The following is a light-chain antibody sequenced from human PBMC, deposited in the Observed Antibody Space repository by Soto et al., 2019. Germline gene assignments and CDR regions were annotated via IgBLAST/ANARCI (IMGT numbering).Light chain of an antibody. CDR2: SAS. Sequence: DIMMAQSPDSLAVSLGETATINCKSSQSVLYSSNRKSHLAWYQQKPGQAPKLLIHSASTRESGVPDRFSGSGSGTDFTLTISSLQAEDVAVYYCQQYYSSPRTFGQGTKVEIK. CDR1: QSVLYSSNRKSH. V-gene: IGKV4-1*01. J-gene: IGKJ1*01. CDR3: QQYYSSPRT.